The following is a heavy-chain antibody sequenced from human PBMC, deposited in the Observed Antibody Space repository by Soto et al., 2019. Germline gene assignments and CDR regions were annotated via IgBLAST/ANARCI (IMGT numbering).Heavy chain of an antibody. J-gene: IGHJ4*02. V-gene: IGHV3-21*01. CDR2: ISSSSSYI. CDR3: ASSIVVVVAAHIQEDY. D-gene: IGHD2-15*01. CDR1: GFTFSSYS. Sequence: EVQLVESGGGLVKPGGSLRLSCAASGFTFSSYSMNWVRQAPGKGLEWVSSISSSSSYIYYADSVKGRFTISRDNAKNSLYLQMNSLRAEDTAVYYCASSIVVVVAAHIQEDYRGQGTLVTVSS.